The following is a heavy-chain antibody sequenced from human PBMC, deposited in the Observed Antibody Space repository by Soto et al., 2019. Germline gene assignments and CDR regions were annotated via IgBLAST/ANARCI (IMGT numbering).Heavy chain of an antibody. CDR3: ARDQHFDYYGSGAPRDYGMDV. V-gene: IGHV3-33*01. D-gene: IGHD3-10*01. CDR1: GFTFSSYG. CDR2: IWYDGSNK. Sequence: LRLSCAASGFTFSSYGMHWVRQAPGKGLEWVAVIWYDGSNKYYADSVKGRFTISRDNSKNTLYLQMNSLRAEDTAVYYCARDQHFDYYGSGAPRDYGMDVWGQGTTVTVSS. J-gene: IGHJ6*02.